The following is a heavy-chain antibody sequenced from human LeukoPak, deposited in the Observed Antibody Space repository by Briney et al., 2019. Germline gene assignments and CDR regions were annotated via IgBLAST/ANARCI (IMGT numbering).Heavy chain of an antibody. D-gene: IGHD6-6*01. CDR3: AGHGSSSG. Sequence: PGGSLRLSCAASGFTVSSNYMSWVRQAPGKGLEWVSTIYDGGSNTNYADSVKGRFTISRDNSKNTLYLQMNSLRAEDTAVYYCAGHGSSSGWGQGTLVTVSS. CDR2: IYDGGSNT. J-gene: IGHJ4*02. V-gene: IGHV3-53*01. CDR1: GFTVSSNY.